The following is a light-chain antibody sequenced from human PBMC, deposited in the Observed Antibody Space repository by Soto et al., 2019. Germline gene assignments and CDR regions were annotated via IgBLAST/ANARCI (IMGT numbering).Light chain of an antibody. CDR1: QSVSSSY. CDR2: GAS. Sequence: EIVLTQSPGTLSLSPGERATLSCRASQSVSSSYLAWYQQKAGQAPMLLIYGASSRATGIPDRFSGSGSGTDFTLTISTLEPEDFAVYYCPQYGNSPPYTFGQGTKLEIK. V-gene: IGKV3-20*01. CDR3: PQYGNSPPYT. J-gene: IGKJ2*01.